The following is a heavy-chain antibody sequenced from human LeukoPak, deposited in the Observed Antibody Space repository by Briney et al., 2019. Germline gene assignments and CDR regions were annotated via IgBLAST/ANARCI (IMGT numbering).Heavy chain of an antibody. CDR3: ARVGDSGSSFDY. D-gene: IGHD3-10*01. J-gene: IGHJ4*02. Sequence: PWETLSLTCTVSGGSINNFYWYWVRQPPGKGLEWIGYIYYTGGTNYNPSLKSRVTISVDTSNNLVSLRLTYVTAADTAVYYCARVGDSGSSFDYWGQGIQVTVSS. CDR2: IYYTGGT. V-gene: IGHV4-59*01. CDR1: GGSINNFY.